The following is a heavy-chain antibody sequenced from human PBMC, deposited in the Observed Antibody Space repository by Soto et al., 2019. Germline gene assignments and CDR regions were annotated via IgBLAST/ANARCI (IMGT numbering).Heavy chain of an antibody. Sequence: GGSLRLSCAASGFTFSSYAMSWVRQAPGKGLEWVSAISGSGGSTYYADSVKGRFTISRDNSKNTLYLQMNSLRAEDTAVYYCAKAIKLPRRWGDYLTPFDYWGQGTLVTVSS. D-gene: IGHD4-17*01. CDR2: ISGSGGST. CDR1: GFTFSSYA. V-gene: IGHV3-23*01. CDR3: AKAIKLPRRWGDYLTPFDY. J-gene: IGHJ4*02.